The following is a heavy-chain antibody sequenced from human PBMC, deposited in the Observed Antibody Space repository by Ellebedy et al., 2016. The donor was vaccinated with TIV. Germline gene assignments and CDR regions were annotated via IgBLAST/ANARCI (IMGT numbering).Heavy chain of an antibody. CDR2: INQDGSEK. CDR1: GFTFTTFW. CDR3: ARENWYNDY. V-gene: IGHV3-7*04. Sequence: PGGSLRLSCAASGFTFTTFWMSWVRQAPGKGLEWVGNINQDGSEKCYGDSVKGRFTISRDNAKKSVYLQMNSLIAEETAVYYCARENWYNDYWGQGTLVTVSS. D-gene: IGHD1/OR15-1a*01. J-gene: IGHJ4*02.